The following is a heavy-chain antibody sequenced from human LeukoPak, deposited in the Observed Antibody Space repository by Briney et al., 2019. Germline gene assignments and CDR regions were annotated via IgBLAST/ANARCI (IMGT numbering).Heavy chain of an antibody. J-gene: IGHJ6*03. Sequence: SVTVSCKASGYTFTSYGISWVRQAPGQGLEWMGGIIPIFGTANYAQKFQGRVTITADESTSTAYMELSSLRSEDTAVYYCARAHTVTATDYYYYYMDVWGKGTTVTISS. CDR2: IIPIFGTA. CDR3: ARAHTVTATDYYYYYMDV. CDR1: GYTFTSYG. V-gene: IGHV1-69*13. D-gene: IGHD4-17*01.